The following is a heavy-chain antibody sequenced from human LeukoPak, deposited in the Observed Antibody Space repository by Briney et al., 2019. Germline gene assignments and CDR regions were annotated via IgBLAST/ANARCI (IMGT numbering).Heavy chain of an antibody. V-gene: IGHV1-2*06. D-gene: IGHD3-10*01. CDR1: GYTFTGYY. CDR3: ARDLGSGSYPIDNWFDP. CDR2: INPNSGGT. Sequence: ASVKVSCKASGYTFTGYYMHWVRQAPGQGLEWMGRINPNSGGTNYAQKFQGRVTMTRDTSISTAYMELSRLRSDDTAVYYCARDLGSGSYPIDNWFDPWGREPWSPSPQ. J-gene: IGHJ5*02.